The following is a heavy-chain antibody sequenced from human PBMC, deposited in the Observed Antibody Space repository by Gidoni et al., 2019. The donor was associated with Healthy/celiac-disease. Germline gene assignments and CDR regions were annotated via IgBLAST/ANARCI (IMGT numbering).Heavy chain of an antibody. V-gene: IGHV3-72*01. CDR3: GRDGEYSKELDY. J-gene: IGHJ4*02. D-gene: IGHD6-6*01. CDR2: ARNKGNNYTT. CDR1: GFTFSGHY. Sequence: EVQLVESGGGLVQPGGSLRLSCAASGFTFSGHYMDWVRQAPGKGLEWVGRARNKGNNYTTEYAASVKGRFTISRDDSKNSLYLQMNSLKTEDTAVYYCGRDGEYSKELDYWGQGTLVTVSS.